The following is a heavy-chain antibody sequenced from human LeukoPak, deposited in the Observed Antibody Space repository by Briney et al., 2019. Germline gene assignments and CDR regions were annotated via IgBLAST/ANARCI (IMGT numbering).Heavy chain of an antibody. J-gene: IGHJ4*02. D-gene: IGHD6-13*01. V-gene: IGHV3-23*01. CDR2: INDGGGDT. Sequence: GGSLRLSCAASGFTFNTFAMSWVRQAPGKGLECVSIINDGGGDTYYADSVRGRFTISRDNSKNTLYLQMNSLRLEDTAMYYCAKILSAAGTEYWGQGTLVTVSS. CDR1: GFTFNTFA. CDR3: AKILSAAGTEY.